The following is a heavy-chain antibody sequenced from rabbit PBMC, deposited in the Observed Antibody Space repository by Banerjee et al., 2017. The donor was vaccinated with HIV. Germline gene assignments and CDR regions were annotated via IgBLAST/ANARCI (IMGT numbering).Heavy chain of an antibody. CDR1: GFSFSSGYC. J-gene: IGHJ4*01. Sequence: QEQLEESGGDLVKPEGSLTLTCTASGFSFSSGYCMYWVRQAPGKGLEWIGCIYIGDDSTWYASWAKGRFTISKTSSTTVTLQMTSLTAADTATYFCARDLIGGSYAFNLWGQGTLVTVS. V-gene: IGHV1S45*01. CDR3: ARDLIGGSYAFNL. CDR2: IYIGDDST. D-gene: IGHD8-1*01.